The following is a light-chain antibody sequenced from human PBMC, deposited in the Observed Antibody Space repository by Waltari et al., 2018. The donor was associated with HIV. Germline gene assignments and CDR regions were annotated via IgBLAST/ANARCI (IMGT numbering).Light chain of an antibody. CDR3: QQYDDWPPVT. CDR2: GSS. J-gene: IGKJ2*01. V-gene: IGKV3-15*01. CDR1: QSVRTS. Sequence: DIVMTQSPAILSVSPGESVTLSCRASQSVRTSLAWYQQKPGQAPRLLIYGSSTRATGIPARFSGSGSGTEFTLTISSLQSEDSAVYHCQQYDDWPPVTFGQGTKLEIK.